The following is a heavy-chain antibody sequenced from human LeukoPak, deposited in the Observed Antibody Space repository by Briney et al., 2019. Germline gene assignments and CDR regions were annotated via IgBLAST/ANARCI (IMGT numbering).Heavy chain of an antibody. CDR2: INPRTGST. CDR3: ARGVHVRVYDSNPHYGHY. V-gene: IGHV1-46*01. J-gene: IGHJ4*02. D-gene: IGHD3-22*01. Sequence: ASVKVSCKASGYTFTSYYIFWVRQAPGQGLEWMGIINPRTGSTSYSQKFQGRVTMTRDMSTSTVYMELSSLRSEDAALYYCARGVHVRVYDSNPHYGHYWGQGTLVTVSS. CDR1: GYTFTSYY.